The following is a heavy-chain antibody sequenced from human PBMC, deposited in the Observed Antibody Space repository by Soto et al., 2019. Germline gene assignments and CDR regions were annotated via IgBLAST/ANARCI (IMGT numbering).Heavy chain of an antibody. Sequence: AGGSLRLSCAASGFTFSSYWMSWVRQAPGKGLEWVANIKQDGSEKYYVDSVKGRFTISRDNAKNSLYLQMNSLRAEDTAVYYCARDSITGTSNWFDPWGQGTLVTVSS. CDR1: GFTFSSYW. CDR3: ARDSITGTSNWFDP. J-gene: IGHJ5*02. V-gene: IGHV3-7*01. CDR2: IKQDGSEK. D-gene: IGHD1-7*01.